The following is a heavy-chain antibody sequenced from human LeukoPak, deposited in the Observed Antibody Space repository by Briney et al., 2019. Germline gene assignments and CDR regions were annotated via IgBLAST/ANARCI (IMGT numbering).Heavy chain of an antibody. J-gene: IGHJ2*01. CDR1: GFTFSNYW. Sequence: GGSLRLSCAASGFTFSNYWMSWVRQAPGKGLEWVAVILYDGSNKYYADSVKGRFTISRDNSKNTMSLQMNSLRADDTTVYYCVRDSYGGYFDLWGRGTLVTVSS. CDR3: VRDSYGGYFDL. D-gene: IGHD4-17*01. CDR2: ILYDGSNK. V-gene: IGHV3-30*03.